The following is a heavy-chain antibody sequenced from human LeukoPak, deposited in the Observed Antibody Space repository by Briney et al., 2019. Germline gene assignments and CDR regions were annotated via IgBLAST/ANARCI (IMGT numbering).Heavy chain of an antibody. CDR2: ISAYNGNT. CDR1: GYTFTSYG. D-gene: IGHD2-2*01. CDR3: ARGRYQVVPAAMLYFDY. Sequence: GASVKVSCKASGYTFTSYGISWVRQAPGQRLEWMGWISAYNGNTNYAQKFQGRVTMTRDTSISTAYMELSRLRSDDTAVYYCARGRYQVVPAAMLYFDYWGQGTLVTVSS. V-gene: IGHV1-18*01. J-gene: IGHJ4*02.